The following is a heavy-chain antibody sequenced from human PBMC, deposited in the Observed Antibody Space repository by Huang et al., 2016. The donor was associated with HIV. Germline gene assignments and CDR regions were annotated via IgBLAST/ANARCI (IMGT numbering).Heavy chain of an antibody. V-gene: IGHV5-51*01. CDR2: IFPDDSDT. Sequence: VQLVQSGAEVKKPGESLKISCKGSGYGFSSYWIAGVRQMPGKGLEWMGIIFPDDSDTTYRPSCEGQVTISADKSIGTAYLQWSSLKASDTAMYYCARRFSSSSGYFDYWGQGSLVTVSS. CDR1: GYGFSSYW. J-gene: IGHJ4*02. D-gene: IGHD6-6*01. CDR3: ARRFSSSSGYFDY.